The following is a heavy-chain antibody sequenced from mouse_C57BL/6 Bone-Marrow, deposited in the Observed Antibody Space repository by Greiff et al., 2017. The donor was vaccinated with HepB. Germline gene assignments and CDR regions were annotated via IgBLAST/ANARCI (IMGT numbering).Heavy chain of an antibody. CDR1: GYSFTDYN. V-gene: IGHV1-39*01. D-gene: IGHD3-2*02. CDR2: INPNYGTT. J-gene: IGHJ2*01. CDR3: ARMTAQATSYDFDY. Sequence: EVKLMESGPELVKPGASVKISCKASGYSFTDYNMNWVKQSNGKSLEWIGVINPNYGTTSYNQKFKGKATLTVDQSSSTAYMQLNSLTSEDSAVYYCARMTAQATSYDFDYWGQGTTLTVSS.